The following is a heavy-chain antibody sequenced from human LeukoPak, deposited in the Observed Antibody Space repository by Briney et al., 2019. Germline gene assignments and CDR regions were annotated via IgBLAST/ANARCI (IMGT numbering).Heavy chain of an antibody. J-gene: IGHJ3*02. V-gene: IGHV1-69*05. CDR2: IIPIFGTA. CDR3: ARDTCSSTSCYAFDI. D-gene: IGHD2-2*01. Sequence: SVKVSCEASGGTFSSYAISWVRQAPGQGLEWMGGIIPIFGTANYAQKFQGRVTITTDESTSTAYMELSSLRSEDTAVYYCARDTCSSTSCYAFDIWGQGTMVTVSS. CDR1: GGTFSSYA.